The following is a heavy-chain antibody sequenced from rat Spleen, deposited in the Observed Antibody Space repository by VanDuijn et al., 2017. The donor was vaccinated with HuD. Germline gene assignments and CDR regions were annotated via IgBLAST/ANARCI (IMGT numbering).Heavy chain of an antibody. V-gene: IGHV5-29*01. CDR1: GFTFSDYY. Sequence: EVQLVESGGGLVQPGRSLKLSCAASGFTFSDYYMAWVRQAPTKGLEWVATISSDGRRNYYRDSVKGRFTISRDNAKSSLYLQMDSLRSADTATYYCATEDYPGIRVEAYWGQGTLVTVSS. CDR3: ATEDYPGIRVEAY. CDR2: ISSDGRRN. D-gene: IGHD1-4*01. J-gene: IGHJ3*01.